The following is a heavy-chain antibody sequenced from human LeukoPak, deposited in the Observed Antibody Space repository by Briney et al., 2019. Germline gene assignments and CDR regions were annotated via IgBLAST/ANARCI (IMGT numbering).Heavy chain of an antibody. J-gene: IGHJ4*02. D-gene: IGHD6-19*01. V-gene: IGHV3-7*01. CDR1: GFTFSDYY. Sequence: GGSLRLSCAASGFTFSDYYMSWIRQAPGKGLEWVANIKQDGSEKYYVDSVKGRFTISRDNAKNSLYLQMNSLRAEDTAVYYCARDTYSSGWYGIYYFDYWGQGTLVTVSS. CDR2: IKQDGSEK. CDR3: ARDTYSSGWYGIYYFDY.